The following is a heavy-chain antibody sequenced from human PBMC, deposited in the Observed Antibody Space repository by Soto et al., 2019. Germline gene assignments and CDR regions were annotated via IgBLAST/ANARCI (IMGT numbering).Heavy chain of an antibody. D-gene: IGHD4-4*01. J-gene: IGHJ3*02. V-gene: IGHV1-8*01. CDR3: ARTRLQSAFDI. Sequence: ASVKVSWKASGYGFTNYAISWVRQAPGQGLEWMGGIIPIFGTANAQKFQGRVTMTRNISISTVYMELSSLSSEDTAVYYCARTRLQSAFDIWGQGTMVTVSS. CDR2: IIPIFGT. CDR1: GYGFTNYA.